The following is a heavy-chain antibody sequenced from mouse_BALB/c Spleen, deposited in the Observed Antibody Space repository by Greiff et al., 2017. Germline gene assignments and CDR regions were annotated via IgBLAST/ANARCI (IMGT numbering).Heavy chain of an antibody. V-gene: IGHV1-54*01. CDR2: INPGSGGT. J-gene: IGHJ3*01. CDR3: ARLTGYDPY. D-gene: IGHD2-14*01. CDR1: GYAFTNYL. Sequence: VKLQESGAELVRPGTSVKVSCKASGYAFTNYLIEWVKQRPGQGLEWIGVINPGSGGTNYNEKFKGKATLTADKSSSTAYMQLSSLTSDDSAVYFCARLTGYDPYWGQGTLVTVSA.